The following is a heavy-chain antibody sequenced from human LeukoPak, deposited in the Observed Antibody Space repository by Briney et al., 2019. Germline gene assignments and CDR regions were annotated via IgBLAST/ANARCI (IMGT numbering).Heavy chain of an antibody. J-gene: IGHJ4*02. CDR2: ITIKGYGEQV. CDR1: GFSFGDYP. V-gene: IGHV3-49*04. D-gene: IGHD2-8*01. CDR3: LRAPEATVGVWHFDY. Sequence: GRSLSLSCTGSGFSFGDYPMSWVRQAPGKGLEGLGFITIKGYGEQVKYAAFLRGTVTISRDDSNSIAYLQLKNLQTDETAVYYCLRAPEATVGVWHFDYSGQGTLVPVPS.